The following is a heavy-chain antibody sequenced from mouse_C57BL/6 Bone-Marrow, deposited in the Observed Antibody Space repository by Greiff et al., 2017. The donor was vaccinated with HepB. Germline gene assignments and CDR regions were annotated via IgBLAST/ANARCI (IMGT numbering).Heavy chain of an antibody. Sequence: EVQLVESGGGLVKPGGSLKLSCAASGFTFSSYAMSWVRQTPEKRLEWVATISDGGSYTYYPDNVKGRFTISRDNAKNNLYLQMSHLKSEDTAMYYCARGGIYYGNYDWYFDVWGTGTTVTVSS. CDR3: ARGGIYYGNYDWYFDV. J-gene: IGHJ1*03. CDR1: GFTFSSYA. CDR2: ISDGGSYT. V-gene: IGHV5-4*01. D-gene: IGHD2-1*01.